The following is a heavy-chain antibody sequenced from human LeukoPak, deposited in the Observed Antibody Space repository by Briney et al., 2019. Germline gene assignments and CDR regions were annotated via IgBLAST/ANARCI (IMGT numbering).Heavy chain of an antibody. CDR3: AREISGAFDI. V-gene: IGHV3-23*01. D-gene: IGHD3-10*01. Sequence: GGSLRLSCAASGFAFSSYSMSWVRQAPGKGLEWISVISGTGDVTVYADSVKGRFTISRDNSKNTLYLQMNSLRAEDTAVYYCAREISGAFDIWGQGTMVTVSS. CDR2: ISGTGDVT. J-gene: IGHJ3*02. CDR1: GFAFSSYS.